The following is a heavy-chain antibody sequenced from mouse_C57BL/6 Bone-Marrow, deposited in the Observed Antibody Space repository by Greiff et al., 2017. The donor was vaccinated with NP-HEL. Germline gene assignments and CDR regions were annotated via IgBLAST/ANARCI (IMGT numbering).Heavy chain of an antibody. CDR3: ACLSYAWFAY. J-gene: IGHJ3*01. CDR2: ISSGGSYT. D-gene: IGHD1-1*01. Sequence: EVKVVESGGDLVKPGGSLKLSCAASGFTFSSYGMSWVRQTPDKRLEWVATISSGGSYTYYPDSVKGRVTISRDNAKNTLYLQMSSLKSEDTAMYYCACLSYAWFAYWGQGTLVTVSA. CDR1: GFTFSSYG. V-gene: IGHV5-6*01.